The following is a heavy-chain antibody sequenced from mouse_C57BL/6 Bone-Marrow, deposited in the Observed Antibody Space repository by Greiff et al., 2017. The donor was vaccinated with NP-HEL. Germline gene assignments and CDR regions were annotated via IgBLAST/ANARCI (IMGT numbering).Heavy chain of an antibody. V-gene: IGHV2-9-1*01. Sequence: QVQLKQSGPGLVAPSQSLSITCTVSGFSLTSYAISWVRQPPGKGLEWLGVIWTGGGTNYNSALKSRLSISKDNSKSQVFLKMNSLQTDDTARYYCARNERGYYYGSSRYFDVWGTGTTVTVSS. CDR3: ARNERGYYYGSSRYFDV. D-gene: IGHD1-1*01. CDR1: GFSLTSYA. J-gene: IGHJ1*03. CDR2: IWTGGGT.